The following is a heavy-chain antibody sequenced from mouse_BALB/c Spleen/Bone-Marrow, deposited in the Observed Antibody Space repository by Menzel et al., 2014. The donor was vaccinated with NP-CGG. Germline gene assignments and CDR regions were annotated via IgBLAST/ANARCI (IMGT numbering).Heavy chain of an antibody. V-gene: IGHV2-9*02. CDR3: ARVLEGFAY. CDR1: GFSLTSYG. J-gene: IGHJ3*01. CDR2: IWAGGST. Sequence: VKVVESGPGPVAPSQSLSITCTVSGFSLTSYGVHWVRQPPGKGLEWLGVIWAGGSTNYNSALMSRLSISKDNSKSQVFLKMNSLQTDDTAMYYCARVLEGFAYWGQGTLVTVTA.